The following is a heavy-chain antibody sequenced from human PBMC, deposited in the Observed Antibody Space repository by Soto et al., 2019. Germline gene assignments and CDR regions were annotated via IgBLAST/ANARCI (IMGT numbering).Heavy chain of an antibody. CDR3: ARDYYYDSSGYYAGFDY. J-gene: IGHJ4*02. Sequence: GGSLRLSCAASGFTFTDYYMSWIRQAPGKGLEWVSYISSGSTIYYADSVKGRFTISRDNAKNSLYLQMNSLRAEDTAVYYCARDYYYDSSGYYAGFDYWGQGT. CDR1: GFTFTDYY. V-gene: IGHV3-11*04. CDR2: ISSGSTI. D-gene: IGHD3-22*01.